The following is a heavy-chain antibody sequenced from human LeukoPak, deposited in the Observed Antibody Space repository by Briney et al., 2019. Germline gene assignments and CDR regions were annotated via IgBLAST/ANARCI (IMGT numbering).Heavy chain of an antibody. Sequence: GGSLRLSCAASGFTFSSYSMNWVRQAPGKGLEWVSSISSSSSYIYYADSVKGRFTISRDNAKNSLYLRMNSLRAEDTAVYYCAREASSYDYVWGSYRPYYYYYGMDVWGQGTTVTVSS. J-gene: IGHJ6*02. CDR2: ISSSSSYI. CDR3: AREASSYDYVWGSYRPYYYYYGMDV. CDR1: GFTFSSYS. D-gene: IGHD3-16*02. V-gene: IGHV3-21*01.